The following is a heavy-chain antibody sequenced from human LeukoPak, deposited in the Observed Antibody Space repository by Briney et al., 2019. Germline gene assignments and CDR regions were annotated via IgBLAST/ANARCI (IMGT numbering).Heavy chain of an antibody. J-gene: IGHJ5*02. CDR3: AKGVPGDWFDP. CDR2: ISYDGSNK. V-gene: IGHV3-30*18. CDR1: GFTFSSYG. D-gene: IGHD3-10*01. Sequence: GGSLRLSCAASGFTFSSYGMHWVRQAPGKGLEWVAVISYDGSNKYYADSVKGRFTISRDNSKNTLYLQMNSLRAEDTAVYYCAKGVPGDWFDPWGQGTLVTVSS.